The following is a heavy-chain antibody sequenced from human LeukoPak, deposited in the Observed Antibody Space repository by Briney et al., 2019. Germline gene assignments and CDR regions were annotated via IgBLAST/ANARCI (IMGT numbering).Heavy chain of an antibody. CDR1: GFTLSSYG. CDR2: IWYDGSNK. V-gene: IGHV3-33*08. CDR3: ARDQNYGESLYYFDY. D-gene: IGHD4-17*01. J-gene: IGHJ4*02. Sequence: PGRSLRLSCAASGFTLSSYGMHWVRQAPGKGLEWVAVIWYDGSNKYYADSVKGRFTISRDNSKNTLYLQMNSLRAEDTAVYYCARDQNYGESLYYFDYWGQGTLVTVSS.